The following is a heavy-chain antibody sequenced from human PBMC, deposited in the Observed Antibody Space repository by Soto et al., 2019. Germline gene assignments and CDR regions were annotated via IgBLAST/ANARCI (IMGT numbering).Heavy chain of an antibody. CDR3: ARAPKVSGSSQTRPDF. J-gene: IGHJ4*02. CDR2: ISQSGNT. CDR1: SGSFSGYY. Sequence: PSETLSLTCSNYSGSFSGYYWSWIRQPPGKGLEWIGEISQSGNTNYSPSLKSRVSISIDTSKKQFSLNLASVSAADTAVYYCARAPKVSGSSQTRPDFWGQGTLVTVSS. D-gene: IGHD6-6*01. V-gene: IGHV4-34*01.